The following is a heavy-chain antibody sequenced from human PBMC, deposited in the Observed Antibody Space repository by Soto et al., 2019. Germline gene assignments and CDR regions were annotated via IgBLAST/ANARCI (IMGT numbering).Heavy chain of an antibody. J-gene: IGHJ6*02. Sequence: SETLSLTCTVSGGSISSGDYYWSWIRQPPGKGLEWIGYIYYSGSTYYNPSLKSRVTISVDTSKNQFSLKLSSVTAADTAVYYCAREVGYCSGGSCSYYYSGMDVWGQGTTVTVSS. CDR2: IYYSGST. CDR3: AREVGYCSGGSCSYYYSGMDV. D-gene: IGHD2-15*01. CDR1: GGSISSGDYY. V-gene: IGHV4-30-4*01.